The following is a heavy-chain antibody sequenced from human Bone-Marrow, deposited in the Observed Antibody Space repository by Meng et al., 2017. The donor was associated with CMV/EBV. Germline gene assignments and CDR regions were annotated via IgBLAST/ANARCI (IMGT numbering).Heavy chain of an antibody. CDR1: GYTFTSYY. J-gene: IGHJ6*02. Sequence: ASVKVSCKASGYTFTSYYMHWVRQAPGQGLEWMGWMNPNSGNTGYAQKFQGRVTMTRNTSISTAYMELSSLRSEDTAVYYCARLWDSFYYYYGMDVWGQGTTVTVSS. D-gene: IGHD3/OR15-3a*01. CDR3: ARLWDSFYYYYGMDV. V-gene: IGHV1-8*02. CDR2: MNPNSGNT.